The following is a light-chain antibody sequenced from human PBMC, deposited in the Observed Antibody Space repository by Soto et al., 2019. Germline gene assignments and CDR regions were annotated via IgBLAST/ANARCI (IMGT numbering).Light chain of an antibody. J-gene: IGKJ1*01. Sequence: DIQMTQSPSTLSASVGDRVTITCRASQSISSWLAWYQQKPGKAPKLLIYDASSLESGVPSRFSGSGSGTECTLTISSLQPDDFATYYCQQYNSYSHTFGQGTKVEIK. CDR3: QQYNSYSHT. CDR2: DAS. CDR1: QSISSW. V-gene: IGKV1-5*01.